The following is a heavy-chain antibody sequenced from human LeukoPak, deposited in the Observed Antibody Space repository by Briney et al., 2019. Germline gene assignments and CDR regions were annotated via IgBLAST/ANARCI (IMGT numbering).Heavy chain of an antibody. V-gene: IGHV4-39*01. CDR1: GGSITGSSYY. CDR3: ARQYYDNTRYYYFDY. J-gene: IGHJ4*02. D-gene: IGHD3-22*01. Sequence: SETLSLTCTVSGGSITGSSYYWCWIRQPPGKGLEWIGSMYYSGSTYYNPSLKSRLTISVDTSKNQFSLKLTSVTAADTAVYYCARQYYDNTRYYYFDYWGQGTLVTVSS. CDR2: MYYSGST.